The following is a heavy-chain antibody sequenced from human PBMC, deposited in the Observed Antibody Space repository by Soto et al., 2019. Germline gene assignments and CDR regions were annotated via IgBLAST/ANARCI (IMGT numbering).Heavy chain of an antibody. Sequence: SETLSLTCTVSGGSINDYFCSWIRQPPGKGLEWIAYIHYGGSTNYNPSLKSRVTISVDRSKNQFSLKLTSMTAADTAVYYCARSMFGELGYWGPGTLVTVSS. CDR1: GGSINDYF. J-gene: IGHJ4*02. CDR3: ARSMFGELGY. D-gene: IGHD3-10*02. CDR2: IHYGGST. V-gene: IGHV4-59*01.